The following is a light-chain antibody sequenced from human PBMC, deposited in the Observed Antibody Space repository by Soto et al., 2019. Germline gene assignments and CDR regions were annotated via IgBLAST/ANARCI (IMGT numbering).Light chain of an antibody. V-gene: IGLV2-14*01. Sequence: QSVLTRPASVSGSPGQSITISCIGSSSDIGGYDYVSWYQQHPGKAPKLLISEVRNRPSGVSDRFTGSKSGYTASLTISGLQPEDEADYYCSSYTTRITLIFGGGTKLTVL. CDR2: EVR. J-gene: IGLJ2*01. CDR1: SSDIGGYDY. CDR3: SSYTTRITLI.